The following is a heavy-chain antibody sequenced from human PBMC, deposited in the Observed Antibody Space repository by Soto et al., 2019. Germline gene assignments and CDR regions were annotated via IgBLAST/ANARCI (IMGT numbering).Heavy chain of an antibody. V-gene: IGHV4-31*03. CDR1: GGSISSGGYY. J-gene: IGHJ5*02. CDR3: ARGVYCSSTSCYLGWFDP. Sequence: QVQLQESGPGLVKPSQTLSLTCTVSGGSISSGGYYWSWIRQHPVKGLEWIGYIYYSGSTYYNPSLRRRVTISGDTSKNQFSLKLSSVTAADTAVYYCARGVYCSSTSCYLGWFDPWGQGTLVTVSS. D-gene: IGHD2-2*01. CDR2: IYYSGST.